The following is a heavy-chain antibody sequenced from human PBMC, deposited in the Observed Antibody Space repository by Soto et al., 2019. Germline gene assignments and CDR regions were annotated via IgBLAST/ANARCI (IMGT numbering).Heavy chain of an antibody. J-gene: IGHJ4*02. V-gene: IGHV5-51*01. CDR3: ARSADYYDSSGLTSYYFDY. D-gene: IGHD3-22*01. CDR1: GYSFTSYW. Sequence: GESLKISCKGSGYSFTSYWIGWVRQMPGKGLEWMGIIYPGDSDTRYSPSFQGQVTISADKSISTAYLQWSSLKASDAAMYYCARSADYYDSSGLTSYYFDYWGQGTLVTVSS. CDR2: IYPGDSDT.